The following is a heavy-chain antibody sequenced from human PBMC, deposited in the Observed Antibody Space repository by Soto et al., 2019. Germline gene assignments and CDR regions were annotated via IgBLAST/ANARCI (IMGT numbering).Heavy chain of an antibody. Sequence: SETLSLTCAVYGGSFSGYYWSWIRQPPGKGLEWIGEINHSGSTNYNPSLKSRVTISVDTSKNQFSLKRSSVTAADTAVYYCARGAGYYDFWSGYYTAHLLDCCDKVNLGIVSS. J-gene: IGHJ4*02. CDR3: ARGAGYYDFWSGYYTAHLLDC. CDR1: GGSFSGYY. D-gene: IGHD3-3*01. CDR2: INHSGST. V-gene: IGHV4-34*01.